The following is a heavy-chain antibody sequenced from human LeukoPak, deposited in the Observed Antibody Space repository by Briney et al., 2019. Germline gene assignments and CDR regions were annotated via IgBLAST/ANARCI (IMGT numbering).Heavy chain of an antibody. V-gene: IGHV3-21*01. CDR1: GFTFSSYS. Sequence: GGSLRLSCAASGFTFSSYSMNWFRQAPGKGLEWVSSISSSSSYIYYADSVKGRFTISRDNAKNSLYLQMNSLRAEDTTVYYCARETGYSYGDPFDYWGQEPRVPVS. D-gene: IGHD5-18*01. CDR2: ISSSSSYI. CDR3: ARETGYSYGDPFDY. J-gene: IGHJ4*02.